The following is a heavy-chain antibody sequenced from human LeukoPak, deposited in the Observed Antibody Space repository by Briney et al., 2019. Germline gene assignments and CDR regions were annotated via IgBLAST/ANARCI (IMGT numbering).Heavy chain of an antibody. D-gene: IGHD4-23*01. J-gene: IGHJ5*02. CDR2: INPSSGST. CDR3: ARDNTVGDNAWWFDP. V-gene: IGHV1-46*01. Sequence: GASVKVSCKASGYIFTTYYMNWVRQATGQGLEWMGIINPSSGSTGYAQKFQGRVTMTRDMSTSTDYMELSSLRSEDTAIYYCARDNTVGDNAWWFDPWGQGTLVTVSS. CDR1: GYIFTTYY.